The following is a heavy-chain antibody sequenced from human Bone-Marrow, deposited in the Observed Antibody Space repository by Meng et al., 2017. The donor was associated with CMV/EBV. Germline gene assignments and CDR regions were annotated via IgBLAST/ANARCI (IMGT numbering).Heavy chain of an antibody. CDR1: GFTFSSYS. CDR3: ARERVGASPDYYYYGMDV. Sequence: GESLKISCAVSGFTFSSYSVNWVRQAPGKGLEWVSSISSSSSYIYYADSVKGRFTISRDNAKNSLYLQMNSLRAEDTAVYYCARERVGASPDYYYYGMDVWGQGTTVTVSS. CDR2: ISSSSSYI. J-gene: IGHJ6*02. V-gene: IGHV3-21*01. D-gene: IGHD1-26*01.